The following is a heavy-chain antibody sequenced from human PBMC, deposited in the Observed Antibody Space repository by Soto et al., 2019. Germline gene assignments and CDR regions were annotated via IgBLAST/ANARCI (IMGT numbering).Heavy chain of an antibody. CDR1: GYTFTSYA. J-gene: IGHJ3*02. CDR2: INAGNGNT. Sequence: QVQLVQSGAEVKKPGASVKVSCKASGYTFTSYAMHWVRQAPGQRLEWMGWINAGNGNTKYSQKFQGRVTITRDTSASTAYMELSSLRSEDTAVYYCARENEGLPVAGTLYAFDIWGQGTMVTVSS. D-gene: IGHD6-19*01. V-gene: IGHV1-3*01. CDR3: ARENEGLPVAGTLYAFDI.